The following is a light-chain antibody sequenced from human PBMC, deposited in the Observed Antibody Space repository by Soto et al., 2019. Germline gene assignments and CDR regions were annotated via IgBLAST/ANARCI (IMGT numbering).Light chain of an antibody. V-gene: IGKV1-39*01. CDR1: QTISSF. J-gene: IGKJ3*01. Sequence: DIQMTQSPSSLSASVGDRVTINCRASQTISSFLQWYQQKRGRAPKLLIYGATALQRGIPSRFSGSGSGTDFTLTMRSLQRDVFATYYCQQSYNLPRTFGPGTKVDIK. CDR3: QQSYNLPRT. CDR2: GAT.